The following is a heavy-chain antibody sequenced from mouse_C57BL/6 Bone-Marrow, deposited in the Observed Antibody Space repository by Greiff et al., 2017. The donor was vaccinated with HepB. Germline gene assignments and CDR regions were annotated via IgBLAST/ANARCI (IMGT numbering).Heavy chain of an antibody. D-gene: IGHD1-1*01. CDR1: GFTFSDFY. CDR2: SRNKANDYTT. J-gene: IGHJ1*03. V-gene: IGHV7-1*01. CDR3: ARDGGSSYDWYFDV. Sequence: EVQLVESGGGLVQSGRSLRLSCATSGFTFSDFYMEWVRQAPGKGLEWIAASRNKANDYTTEYSASVKGRFIVTRDTSQSILYLQMNALRAEDTAIYYCARDGGSSYDWYFDVWGTGTTVTVSS.